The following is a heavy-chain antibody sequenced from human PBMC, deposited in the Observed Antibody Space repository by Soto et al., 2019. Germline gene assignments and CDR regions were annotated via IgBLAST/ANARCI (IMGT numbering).Heavy chain of an antibody. J-gene: IGHJ4*02. D-gene: IGHD6-19*01. V-gene: IGHV1-18*01. CDR3: ARQPVAGTAFFDY. CDR2: ISAYNGNT. Sequence: QVQLVQSGAEVKKPGASVKVSCKASGSTFTSYGISWVRQAPGQGLAWMGWISAYNGNTTYAQKLQGRFTMTTDTSTITAYMELRSLRSDDTAVYYCARQPVAGTAFFDYWCQGTLVTVSS. CDR1: GSTFTSYG.